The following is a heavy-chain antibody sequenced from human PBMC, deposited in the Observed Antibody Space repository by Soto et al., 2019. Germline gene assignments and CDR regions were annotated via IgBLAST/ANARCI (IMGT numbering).Heavy chain of an antibody. CDR2: IYYSGGT. D-gene: IGHD1-26*01. CDR3: AGRIVGATTDWFDP. CDR1: GGSISSYY. J-gene: IGHJ5*02. V-gene: IGHV4-59*01. Sequence: PSETLSLTCTVSGGSISSYYWSWIRQPPGKGLEWIGYIYYSGGTNYNPSLKSRVTISVDTSKNQFSLKLSSVTAADTAVYYCAGRIVGATTDWFDPWGQGTLVTVSS.